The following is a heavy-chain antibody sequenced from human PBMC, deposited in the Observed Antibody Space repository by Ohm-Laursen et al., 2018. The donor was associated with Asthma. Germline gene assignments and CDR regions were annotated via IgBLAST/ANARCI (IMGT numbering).Heavy chain of an antibody. CDR2: ISGSSSYT. Sequence: SLRLSCAASGFTFSSYSMNWVRQAPGKGLEWVSYISGSSSYTNYADSVKGRFTISRDNAKNSLYLQMNSLRAEDTAVYYCARDISDYYYYGMDVWGQGTTVTVSS. V-gene: IGHV3-21*05. CDR1: GFTFSSYS. CDR3: ARDISDYYYYGMDV. J-gene: IGHJ6*02. D-gene: IGHD1-14*01.